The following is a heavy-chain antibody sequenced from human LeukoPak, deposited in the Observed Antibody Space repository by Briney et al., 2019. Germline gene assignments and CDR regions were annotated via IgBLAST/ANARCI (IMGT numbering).Heavy chain of an antibody. V-gene: IGHV4-59*11. J-gene: IGHJ4*02. CDR1: GGSIVSHY. CDR2: IYHSGST. D-gene: IGHD6-19*01. CDR3: AGVPSSGWVDY. Sequence: SETLSPTCTVSGGSIVSHYWTWIRQPPGKGLEWIGFIYHSGSTNYNPSLRSRVTISVDTSKNQFSLNLTSVTAADTAVYYCAGVPSSGWVDYWGQGTLVTVSS.